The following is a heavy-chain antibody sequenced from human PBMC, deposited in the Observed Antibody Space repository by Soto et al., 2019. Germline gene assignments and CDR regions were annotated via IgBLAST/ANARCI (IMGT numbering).Heavy chain of an antibody. J-gene: IGHJ5*02. CDR2: ISAYNGNT. Sequence: GASVKVSCKASGYTFTSYGISWVRQAPGRGLEWMGWISAYNGNTNYAQKLQGRVTMTTDTSTSTAYMELRSLRSDDTAVYYCAIGYCSITSSYAKAGWFDPWGQGTLVTVS. V-gene: IGHV1-18*01. CDR1: GYTFTSYG. CDR3: AIGYCSITSSYAKAGWFDP. D-gene: IGHD2-2*01.